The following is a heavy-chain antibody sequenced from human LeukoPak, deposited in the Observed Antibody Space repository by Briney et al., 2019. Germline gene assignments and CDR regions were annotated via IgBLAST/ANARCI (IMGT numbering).Heavy chain of an antibody. V-gene: IGHV3-48*03. CDR3: ARDPWGPGAFDI. Sequence: GGSLRLSCAASGFTFSSYEMNWVRQASGKGLEWVSYISSSGSTIYYADSVKGRFTISRDNAKNSLYLQMNSLRAEDTAVYYCARDPWGPGAFDIWGQGTMVTVSS. CDR1: GFTFSSYE. CDR2: ISSSGSTI. D-gene: IGHD3-16*01. J-gene: IGHJ3*02.